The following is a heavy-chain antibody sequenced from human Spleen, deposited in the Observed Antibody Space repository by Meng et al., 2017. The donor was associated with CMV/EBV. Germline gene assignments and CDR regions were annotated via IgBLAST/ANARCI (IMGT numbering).Heavy chain of an antibody. V-gene: IGHV5-51*01. CDR2: IYPGGSDI. Sequence: GGSLRLSCKTSGYSFTSNWIGWVRQMPGKGLEWMGIIYPGGSDIRYSPSFQGQVTISADKSTSIAYLQWSSLKASDTAIFYCARQANGVDAFDIWGQGTMVTVSS. CDR1: GYSFTSNW. D-gene: IGHD2-8*01. CDR3: ARQANGVDAFDI. J-gene: IGHJ3*02.